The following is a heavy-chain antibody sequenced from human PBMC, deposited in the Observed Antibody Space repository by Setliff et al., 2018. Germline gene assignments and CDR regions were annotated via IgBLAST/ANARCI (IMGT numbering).Heavy chain of an antibody. Sequence: SETLSLTCAVSGYSISSGYYWGWIRQPPGKGLEWIGSIYHSGSTYYNPSLKSRVTISVDTSKNQFPLKLSSVTAADTAVYYCARGAPGWELLSWFDPWGQGTLVTVSS. D-gene: IGHD1-26*01. V-gene: IGHV4-38-2*01. CDR3: ARGAPGWELLSWFDP. CDR1: GYSISSGYY. CDR2: IYHSGST. J-gene: IGHJ5*02.